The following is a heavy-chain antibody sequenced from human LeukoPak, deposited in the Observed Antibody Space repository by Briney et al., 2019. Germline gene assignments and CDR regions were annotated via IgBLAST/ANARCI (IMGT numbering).Heavy chain of an antibody. V-gene: IGHV4-34*01. Sequence: PSETLSLTCAVYGGSFSGYYWSWIRQPPGKGLEWIGEINHSGSTNYNPSLKSRVTISVDTSKNQFSLKLSSVTAADTAVYYCARGAIVGATLGMDVWGQGTTVTVSS. D-gene: IGHD1-26*01. CDR3: ARGAIVGATLGMDV. J-gene: IGHJ6*02. CDR2: INHSGST. CDR1: GGSFSGYY.